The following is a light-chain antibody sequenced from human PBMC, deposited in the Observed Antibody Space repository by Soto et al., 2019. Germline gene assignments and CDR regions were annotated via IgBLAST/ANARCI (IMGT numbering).Light chain of an antibody. V-gene: IGKV1-27*01. CDR3: QKYNGAPLT. CDR1: HAISSY. Sequence: DMQMTQSPSSLSASVGDRVTITCRASHAISSYLAWYQQKPGKLPNLLIYAASTLQSGVPSRFSGSGSGTDFTLTISSLQPEDVSTYYCQKYNGAPLTFGGGTKVEIK. CDR2: AAS. J-gene: IGKJ4*01.